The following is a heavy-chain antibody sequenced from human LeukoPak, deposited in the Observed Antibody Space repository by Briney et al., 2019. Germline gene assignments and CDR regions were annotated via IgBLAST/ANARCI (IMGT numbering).Heavy chain of an antibody. CDR3: ARHEGEDFCTAFPTYNYALDV. CDR1: GGSISRYY. CDR2: IFFRGST. V-gene: IGHV4-59*08. D-gene: IGHD3/OR15-3a*01. J-gene: IGHJ6*04. Sequence: SETLSLTCTVSGGSISRYYWSWIRQPPGKGLEWIGFIFFRGSTNYNPSLTSRVTMSVNTSKNHFSLKLSSVTAADTAVYYCARHEGEDFCTAFPTYNYALDVWGKGTTVTVSS.